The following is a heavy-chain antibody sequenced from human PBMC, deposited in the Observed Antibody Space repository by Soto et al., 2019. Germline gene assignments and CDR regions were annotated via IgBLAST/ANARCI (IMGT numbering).Heavy chain of an antibody. CDR3: AKDTDIVVVVAAYFDY. CDR1: GFTFSSYG. J-gene: IGHJ4*02. Sequence: GGSLRLSCAASGFTFSSYGMHWVRQAPGKGLEWVAVISYDGSNKYYADSVKGRFTISRDNSKNTLYLQMNSLRAEDTAVYYCAKDTDIVVVVAAYFDYWGQGTLVTVSS. D-gene: IGHD2-15*01. V-gene: IGHV3-30*18. CDR2: ISYDGSNK.